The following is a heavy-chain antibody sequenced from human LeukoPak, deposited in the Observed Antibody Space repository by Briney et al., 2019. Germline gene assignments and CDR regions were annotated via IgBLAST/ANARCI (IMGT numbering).Heavy chain of an antibody. CDR1: GFTFSSYG. CDR3: ARARWLDW. V-gene: IGHV3-53*01. CDR2: IYSGGST. J-gene: IGHJ5*01. Sequence: GGSLRLSCAASGFTFSSYGMHWVRQAPGKGLEWVSVIYSGGSTYHTDSVKGRFTISRDNSKNTLYLQMNSLRAEDTAVYYCARARWLDWWGQGTLVTVSS.